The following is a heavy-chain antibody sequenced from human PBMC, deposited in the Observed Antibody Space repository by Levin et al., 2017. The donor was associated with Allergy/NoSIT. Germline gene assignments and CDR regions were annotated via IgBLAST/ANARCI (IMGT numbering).Heavy chain of an antibody. CDR2: TYSGGNT. CDR1: GFTVNNNY. D-gene: IGHD6-19*01. Sequence: PGGSLRLSFAASGFTVNNNYMSWVRQAPGRGLEWVSATYSGGNTYYADSVKGRFTMSRDSSENTLFLQMDSLRAEDTAVYYCARDPHYTSGLWGQGTLVVVSS. V-gene: IGHV3-66*01. CDR3: ARDPHYTSGL. J-gene: IGHJ4*02.